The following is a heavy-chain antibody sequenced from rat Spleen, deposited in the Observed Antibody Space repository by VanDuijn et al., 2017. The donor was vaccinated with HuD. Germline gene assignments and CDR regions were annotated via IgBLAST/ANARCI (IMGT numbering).Heavy chain of an antibody. CDR1: GFTFSNSA. CDR3: TSNNFDY. V-gene: IGHV5S13*01. CDR2: ITDRGDST. Sequence: EVQLVESGGGLVQPGRSLKLSCAVSGFTFSNSAMAWVRQAPTKGLEWVASITDRGDSTYYRDSVQGRFTISRDNAKNTLYLQMDSLRSEDTATYYCTSNNFDYWGQGVVVTVSS. D-gene: IGHD1-10*01. J-gene: IGHJ2*01.